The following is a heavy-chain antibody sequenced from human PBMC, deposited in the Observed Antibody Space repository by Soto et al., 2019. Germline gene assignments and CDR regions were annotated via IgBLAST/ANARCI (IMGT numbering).Heavy chain of an antibody. V-gene: IGHV3-30*18. J-gene: IGHJ4*02. Sequence: GGSLRLSCAASGFTFSSYGMHWVRQAPGKGLEWVAVISYDGSNKYYADSVKGRFTISRDNSKNTLYLQMNSLRAEDTAVYYCAKDSLSGSYYYFDYWGQGTLVTVSS. CDR2: ISYDGSNK. D-gene: IGHD1-26*01. CDR1: GFTFSSYG. CDR3: AKDSLSGSYYYFDY.